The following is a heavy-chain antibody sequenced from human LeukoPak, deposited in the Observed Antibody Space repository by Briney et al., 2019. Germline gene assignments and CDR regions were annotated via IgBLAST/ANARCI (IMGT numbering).Heavy chain of an antibody. CDR3: ARGSGSYWMWWDY. V-gene: IGHV1-2*02. CDR1: GYTFTGYY. Sequence: ASVKVSCKASGYTFTGYYIHWVRQAPGQGLEWMGWINPNSGVTSYAQKFQDRVTMTRDTSITTAYMELTRLRSDDTAVYYCARGSGSYWMWWDYWGQGTLVTVSS. J-gene: IGHJ4*02. CDR2: INPNSGVT. D-gene: IGHD1-26*01.